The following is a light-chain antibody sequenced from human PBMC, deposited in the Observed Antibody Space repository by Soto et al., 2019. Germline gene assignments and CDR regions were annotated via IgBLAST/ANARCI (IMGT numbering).Light chain of an antibody. V-gene: IGLV2-14*01. J-gene: IGLJ3*02. CDR2: DVG. Sequence: QSALTQPASVSGPPGQSITISCTGTSSDIGGYNYVSWYQQHPDKAPKLMIYDVGNRPSGVSNRFSGSKSGNTASLTISGLQAEDEADYYCSSYTSGSTNWVFGGGTKLTVL. CDR1: SSDIGGYNY. CDR3: SSYTSGSTNWV.